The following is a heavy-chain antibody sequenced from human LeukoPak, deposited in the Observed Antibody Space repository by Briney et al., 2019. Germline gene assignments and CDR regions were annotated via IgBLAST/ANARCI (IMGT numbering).Heavy chain of an antibody. V-gene: IGHV3-23*01. D-gene: IGHD3-3*01. CDR2: ISGSGGST. Sequence: GSLRLPCAASGFTFSSYAMSWVRQAPGKGLEWGSAISGSGGSTYHADSVKGRFTISRDNSKNTLYLQMNSLRAEDTAVYYRAKAGDYDFWSGYYTIGGAWFDPWGQGTLVTVSS. CDR3: AKAGDYDFWSGYYTIGGAWFDP. CDR1: GFTFSSYA. J-gene: IGHJ5*02.